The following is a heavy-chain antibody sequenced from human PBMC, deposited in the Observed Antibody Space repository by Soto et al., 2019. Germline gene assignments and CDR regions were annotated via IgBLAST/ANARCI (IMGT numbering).Heavy chain of an antibody. Sequence: QVQLVQSGAEVKKPGSSVKVSCKASGGTFSSYTISWVRQAPGQGLEWMGRIIPILGIANYAQKCQGRVTITAGEATGTAYMVLSSLRSEDTAVYYCARVVLDFDYWGQGTLVTVSS. CDR3: ARVVLDFDY. CDR2: IIPILGIA. CDR1: GGTFSSYT. J-gene: IGHJ4*02. V-gene: IGHV1-69*02. D-gene: IGHD3-22*01.